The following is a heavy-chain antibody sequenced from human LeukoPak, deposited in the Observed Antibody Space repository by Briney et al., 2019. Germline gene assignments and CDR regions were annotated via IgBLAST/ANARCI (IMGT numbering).Heavy chain of an antibody. D-gene: IGHD2-2*01. CDR3: AKWPYCSSTSCYTNWFDP. J-gene: IGHJ5*02. Sequence: PGGPLRLSCAASGFTFSSYAMSWVRQAPGKGLEWVSAISGSGGSTYYADSVKGRFTISRDNSKNTLYLQMNSLRAEDTAVYYCAKWPYCSSTSCYTNWFDPWGQGTLVTVSS. CDR2: ISGSGGST. V-gene: IGHV3-23*01. CDR1: GFTFSSYA.